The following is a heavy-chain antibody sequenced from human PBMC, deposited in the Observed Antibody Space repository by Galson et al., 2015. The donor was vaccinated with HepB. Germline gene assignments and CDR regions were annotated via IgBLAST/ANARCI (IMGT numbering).Heavy chain of an antibody. Sequence: SLRLSCAASGFTFSTYAMSWVRQVPGKGLEWVSSISGAGGSTYYADSVKGRFTVSRDNSKSTLHLQMNSLTGDDTAVYYCAKQELTRGFDPWGQGTLVTVSS. CDR3: AKQELTRGFDP. CDR2: ISGAGGST. J-gene: IGHJ5*02. D-gene: IGHD1-14*01. V-gene: IGHV3-23*01. CDR1: GFTFSTYA.